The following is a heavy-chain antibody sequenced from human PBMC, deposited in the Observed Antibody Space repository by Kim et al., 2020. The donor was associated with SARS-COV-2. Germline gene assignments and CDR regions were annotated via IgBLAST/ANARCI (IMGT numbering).Heavy chain of an antibody. J-gene: IGHJ4*02. CDR1: GDSVSSNSAA. D-gene: IGHD3-10*01. CDR2: TYYRSKWYN. Sequence: SQTLSLTCAISGDSVSSNSAAWNWIRQSPSRGLEWLGRTYYRSKWYNDYAVSVKSRITINPDTSKNQFSLQLNSVTPEDTAVYYCARDGLRGRSMVRGVIIHRPGNFDYWGQRTLVTVSS. V-gene: IGHV6-1*01. CDR3: ARDGLRGRSMVRGVIIHRPGNFDY.